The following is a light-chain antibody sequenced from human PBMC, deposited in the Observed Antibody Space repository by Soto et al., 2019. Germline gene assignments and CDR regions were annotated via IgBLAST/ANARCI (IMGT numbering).Light chain of an antibody. V-gene: IGKV3-15*01. J-gene: IGKJ3*01. CDR3: QEYSKWPLFT. Sequence: EIVVTQSPGILSVSPGDRATLSCRASQSVGRNLAWYQQKPGQAPTLLIYAASTRATGLPARFSGSGSGTDFTLTISRLQSEDFEVYYCQEYSKWPLFTFGPGTRVEIK. CDR2: AAS. CDR1: QSVGRN.